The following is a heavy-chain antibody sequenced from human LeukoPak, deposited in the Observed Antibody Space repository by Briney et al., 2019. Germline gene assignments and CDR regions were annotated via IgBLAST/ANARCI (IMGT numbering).Heavy chain of an antibody. D-gene: IGHD2-15*01. Sequence: SQTLSLTCTVSGGSISSGGYYWSWIRQHPGKGLEWIGYIYYSGSTYYNPSLKSRVTISVDTSKNQFSPKLSSVTAADTAVYYCARGGYCSGGSCYQIADYWGQGTLVTVSS. J-gene: IGHJ4*02. CDR1: GGSISSGGYY. V-gene: IGHV4-31*03. CDR3: ARGGYCSGGSCYQIADY. CDR2: IYYSGST.